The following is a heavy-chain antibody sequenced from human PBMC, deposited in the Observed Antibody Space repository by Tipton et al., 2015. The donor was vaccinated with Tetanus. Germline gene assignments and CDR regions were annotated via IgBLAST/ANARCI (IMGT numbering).Heavy chain of an antibody. CDR1: GGSISSYY. D-gene: IGHD3-3*01. V-gene: IGHV4-59*01. CDR3: ARGLARITIFGVVITNWFDP. Sequence: TLSLTCTVSGGSISSYYWSWIRQPPGKGLEWIGYIYYSGSTNYSPSLKSRVTISVDTSKNQFSLKLSSVTAADTAVYYCARGLARITIFGVVITNWFDPWGQGTLVTVSS. J-gene: IGHJ5*02. CDR2: IYYSGST.